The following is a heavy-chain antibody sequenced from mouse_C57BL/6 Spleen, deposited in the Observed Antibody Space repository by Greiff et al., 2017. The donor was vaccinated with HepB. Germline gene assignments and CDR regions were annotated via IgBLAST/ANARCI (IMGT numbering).Heavy chain of an antibody. Sequence: DVHLVESGGGLVQPGGSLKLSCAASGFTFSDYYMYWVRQTPEKRLEWVAYISNGGGSTYYPDTVKGRFTISRDNAKNTLYLQMSRLKSEDTAMYYCASQTNYGSPFAYWGQGTLVTVSA. CDR1: GFTFSDYY. D-gene: IGHD1-1*01. CDR2: ISNGGGST. CDR3: ASQTNYGSPFAY. V-gene: IGHV5-12*01. J-gene: IGHJ3*01.